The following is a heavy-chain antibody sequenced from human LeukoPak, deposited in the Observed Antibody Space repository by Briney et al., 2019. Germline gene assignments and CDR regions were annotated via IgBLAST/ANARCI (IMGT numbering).Heavy chain of an antibody. J-gene: IGHJ5*02. D-gene: IGHD6-6*01. CDR3: ARGVGSSSSNWFDP. V-gene: IGHV4-61*02. Sequence: SQTLSLTCTVYGASISSGTYYWSWIRQPAGKGLEWIGRVYSSGSTNYNPSLKSRVTIPIDTSKNQFSLKLSSVTAADTAAYYCARGVGSSSSNWFDPWGQGTLVTVSS. CDR2: VYSSGST. CDR1: GASISSGTYY.